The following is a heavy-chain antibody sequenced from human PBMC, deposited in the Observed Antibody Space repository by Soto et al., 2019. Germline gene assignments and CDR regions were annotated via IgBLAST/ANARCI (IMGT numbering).Heavy chain of an antibody. J-gene: IGHJ5*02. V-gene: IGHV1-3*01. Sequence: GASVKVSCKASGYTFTSYAMHWVRQAPGQRLEWMGWINAGNGNTKYSQKFQGRVTITRDTSASTAYMELSSLRSEDTAVYYCARPYYDFWSGYYDWFDPWGQGTLVTVSS. CDR3: ARPYYDFWSGYYDWFDP. CDR2: INAGNGNT. D-gene: IGHD3-3*01. CDR1: GYTFTSYA.